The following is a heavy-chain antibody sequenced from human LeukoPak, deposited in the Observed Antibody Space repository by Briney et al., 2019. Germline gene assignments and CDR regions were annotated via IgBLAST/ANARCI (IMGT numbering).Heavy chain of an antibody. CDR1: GFTFSEYY. D-gene: IGHD6-19*01. Sequence: GGSLRLSCVASGFTFSEYYMSWIRPAPGKGLEWVSYISSSGSTIYYADSVKGRFTISRDNAKNSLYLKMNSLKAEDTAVYYCASQRGSGWYDYWGQGTLVTVSS. CDR2: ISSSGSTI. J-gene: IGHJ4*02. V-gene: IGHV3-11*01. CDR3: ASQRGSGWYDY.